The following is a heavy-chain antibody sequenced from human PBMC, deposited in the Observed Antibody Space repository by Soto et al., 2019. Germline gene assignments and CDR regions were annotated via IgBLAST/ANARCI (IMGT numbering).Heavy chain of an antibody. V-gene: IGHV4-39*01. CDR1: GGSISSSSYY. CDR2: IYYSGST. CDR3: ARHRMIAVAGIGCRGFDY. D-gene: IGHD6-19*01. Sequence: QLQLQESGPGLVKPSETLSLTCTVSGGSISSSSYYWGWIRQPPGKGLEWIGSIYYSGSTYYNPSLKSRVTISVDTSKNQFSLKLSSVTAADTAVYYCARHRMIAVAGIGCRGFDYWGQGTLVTVSS. J-gene: IGHJ4*02.